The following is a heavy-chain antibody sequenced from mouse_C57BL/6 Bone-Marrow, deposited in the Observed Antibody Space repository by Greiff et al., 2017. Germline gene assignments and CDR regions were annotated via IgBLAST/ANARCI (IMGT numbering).Heavy chain of an antibody. CDR1: GFNIKNTY. Sequence: VQLQQSVAELVRPGASVKLSCTASGFNIKNTYMHWVKQRPEQGLEWIGRIDPANGNTKYAPKFQGKATITADTSANTAYLQLSSLTSDDTAIYYCAPYYYGRSYGDCWGQGTTLTVSS. CDR2: IDPANGNT. V-gene: IGHV14-3*01. CDR3: APYYYGRSYGDC. J-gene: IGHJ2*01. D-gene: IGHD1-1*01.